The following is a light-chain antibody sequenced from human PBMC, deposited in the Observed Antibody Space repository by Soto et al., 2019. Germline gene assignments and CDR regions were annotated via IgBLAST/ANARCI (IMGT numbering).Light chain of an antibody. Sequence: EIVLTQSPDPLSLSPGETATLSCGSSQSVRSSHIAWYQQQPGQSPRLLIDGASTRATGIPARYSGSWSGTDFTLTISSLEPEDVAVYYCQQRSKWPITFGQGTRLEIK. CDR2: GAS. CDR3: QQRSKWPIT. CDR1: QSVRSSH. V-gene: IGKV3D-20*02. J-gene: IGKJ5*01.